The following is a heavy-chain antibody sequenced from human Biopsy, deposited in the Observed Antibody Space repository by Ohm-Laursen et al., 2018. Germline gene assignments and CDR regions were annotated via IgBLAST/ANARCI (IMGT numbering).Heavy chain of an antibody. D-gene: IGHD5-12*01. V-gene: IGHV4-59*01. J-gene: IGHJ3*02. CDR1: GVSISTYY. CDR3: AREAIGVATAFDI. Sequence: TLSLTCPVSGVSISTYYWSWIRQSPGRGLEWIAYIYYSGSTDYNPSLKSRVTISLDTSKNQFSLKLSSVTAADTAIYYCAREAIGVATAFDIWGQGTMVTVSS. CDR2: IYYSGST.